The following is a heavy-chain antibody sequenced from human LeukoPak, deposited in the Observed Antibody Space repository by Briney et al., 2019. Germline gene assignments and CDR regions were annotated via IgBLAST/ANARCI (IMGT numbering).Heavy chain of an antibody. D-gene: IGHD6-6*01. J-gene: IGHJ4*02. Sequence: SETLSLTCTVSGGSISSYYRSWIRQPPGKGLEWIGYIYYSGSTNYNPSLKSRVTISVDTSKNQFSLKLSSVTAADTAVYYCARAIYSSSSGDFDYWGQGTLVTVSS. CDR1: GGSISSYY. CDR2: IYYSGST. V-gene: IGHV4-59*01. CDR3: ARAIYSSSSGDFDY.